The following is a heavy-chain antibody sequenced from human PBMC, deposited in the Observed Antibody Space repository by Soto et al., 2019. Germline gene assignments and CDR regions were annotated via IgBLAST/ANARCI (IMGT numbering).Heavy chain of an antibody. V-gene: IGHV4-39*01. D-gene: IGHD3-9*01. CDR2: IYYSGST. J-gene: IGHJ4*02. CDR3: ARQNGDILTGYYRGDFDY. CDR1: GGSISSSSYY. Sequence: SETLSLTCTVSGGSISSSSYYWGWIRQPPGKGLEWIGSIYYSGSTYYNPSLKSRVTISVDTSKNQFSLKLSSVTAADTAVYYCARQNGDILTGYYRGDFDYWGQGTLVTAPQ.